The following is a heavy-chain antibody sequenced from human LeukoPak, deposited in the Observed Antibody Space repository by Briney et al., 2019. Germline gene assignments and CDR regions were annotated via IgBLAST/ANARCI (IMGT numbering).Heavy chain of an antibody. CDR3: ARERSGSYSTLYDY. J-gene: IGHJ4*02. CDR2: IKQDGSEK. V-gene: IGHV3-7*01. CDR1: GFTFSSYW. D-gene: IGHD1-26*01. Sequence: GGSLRLSCAASGFTFSSYWMSWVRQAPGKGLEWVANIKQDGSEKYYVDSVKGRFTISRDNAKNSLYLQMNSLRAEDTAVYYCARERSGSYSTLYDYWGQGTLVTVSS.